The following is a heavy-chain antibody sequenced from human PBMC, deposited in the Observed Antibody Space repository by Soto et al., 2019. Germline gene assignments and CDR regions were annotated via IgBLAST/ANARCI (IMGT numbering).Heavy chain of an antibody. CDR2: ISSSSSYI. J-gene: IGHJ4*02. D-gene: IGHD2-2*01. CDR1: GFTFSSYS. CDR3: ARAPRPPLSPITAAPAVHTGY. Sequence: PGGSLRLSCAASGFTFSSYSMNWVRQAPGKGLEWVSSISSSSSYIYYADSVKGRFTISRDNAKNSLYLQMNSLRAEDTAVYYCARAPRPPLSPITAAPAVHTGYWGQGTLVTVSS. V-gene: IGHV3-21*01.